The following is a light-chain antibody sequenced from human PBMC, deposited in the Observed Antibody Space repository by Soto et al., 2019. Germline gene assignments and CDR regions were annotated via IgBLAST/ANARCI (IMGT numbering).Light chain of an antibody. CDR2: AAF. Sequence: DIQMTQSPSSMSASVGDRVTISCRASEDINSRLAWYQQKPGNAPKLLIYAAFILQSGVPSRFSGYGSGTDFTLSISSLQPEDFATYYCQQADSFPITFGQGTRLEIK. CDR3: QQADSFPIT. CDR1: EDINSR. V-gene: IGKV1-12*01. J-gene: IGKJ5*01.